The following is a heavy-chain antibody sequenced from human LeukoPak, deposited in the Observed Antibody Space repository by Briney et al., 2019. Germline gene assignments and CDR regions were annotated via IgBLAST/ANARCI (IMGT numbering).Heavy chain of an antibody. CDR1: GFTFSSYA. CDR3: EEEDLIRYFDWLLPHGAFDI. D-gene: IGHD3-9*01. J-gene: IGHJ3*02. Sequence: PGGSLRLSCAASGFTFSSYAMSWVRQAPGKGLDWVSAISGSGGSTYYADSVKGRFTISRDNSKNTLYLQMNSLRAEDTAVYFCEEEDLIRYFDWLLPHGAFDIWGQGTMVTVSS. CDR2: ISGSGGST. V-gene: IGHV3-23*01.